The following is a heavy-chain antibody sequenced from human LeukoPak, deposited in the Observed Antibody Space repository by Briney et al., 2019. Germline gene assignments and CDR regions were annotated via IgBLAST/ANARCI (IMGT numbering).Heavy chain of an antibody. D-gene: IGHD6-13*01. CDR1: GSSISSYY. J-gene: IGHJ4*02. CDR3: ARHRGTSSWNGN. V-gene: IGHV4-59*08. CDR2: IHDTGGT. Sequence: SETLSLTCTVSGSSISSYYWSWIRQPPGKGLEWIGYIHDTGGTNYNPSLKSRVTMSLDTSKNQLSLKLTSVTAADTAVYYCARHRGTSSWNGNWGQGSLVTVSS.